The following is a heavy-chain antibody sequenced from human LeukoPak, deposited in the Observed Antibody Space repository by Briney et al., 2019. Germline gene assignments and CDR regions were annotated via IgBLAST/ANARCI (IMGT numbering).Heavy chain of an antibody. V-gene: IGHV1-69*13. Sequence: ASVKVSCKPSGYTFTTYAIHWVRQAPGQGLEWTGGIIPIFGTANYAQKFQGRVTITADESTSTAYMELSSLRSEDTAVYYCATIYSGHTYGPFDSWGQGTLVTVSS. CDR1: GYTFTTYA. D-gene: IGHD5-12*01. CDR2: IIPIFGTA. J-gene: IGHJ4*02. CDR3: ATIYSGHTYGPFDS.